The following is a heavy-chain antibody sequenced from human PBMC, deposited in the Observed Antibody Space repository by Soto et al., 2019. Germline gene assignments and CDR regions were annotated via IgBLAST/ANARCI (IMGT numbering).Heavy chain of an antibody. CDR2: ISGGGGST. CDR3: TRDEGGSYDSWFHP. V-gene: IGHV3-23*01. J-gene: IGHJ5*02. CDR1: GFTFSSYA. D-gene: IGHD1-26*01. Sequence: GGSLRLSCAASGFTFSSYAMSWVRQAPGKGLEWVAAISGGGGSTYYAGSVKGRFTISRDNAKNTVSLQMSSLRVEDTAVYFCTRDEGGSYDSWFHPWGQGTQVTVSS.